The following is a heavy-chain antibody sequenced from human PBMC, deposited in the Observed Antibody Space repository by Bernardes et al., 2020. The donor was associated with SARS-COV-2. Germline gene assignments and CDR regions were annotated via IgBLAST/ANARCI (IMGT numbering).Heavy chain of an antibody. CDR1: GGSINNYY. CDR2: IYYSGST. CDR3: ARWERSGGYMRTFDI. J-gene: IGHJ3*02. V-gene: IGHV4-59*01. D-gene: IGHD1-26*01. Sequence: SETLSLTCTVSGGSINNYYWSWIRQPPGKGLEWIGYIYYSGSTTTNPSPKSRVTMSVDTSKNQISLRLSSVTAADTAVYYCARWERSGGYMRTFDIWGQGTVVTVSS.